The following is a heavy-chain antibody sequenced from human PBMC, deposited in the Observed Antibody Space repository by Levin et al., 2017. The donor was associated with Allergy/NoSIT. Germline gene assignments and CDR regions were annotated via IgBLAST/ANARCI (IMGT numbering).Heavy chain of an antibody. D-gene: IGHD3-10*01. Sequence: GGSLRLSCAASGFTVSSNFMTWVRQAPGKGLEWVSIIYSGGSTYYADSVKGRFTISRDNSKNTLYLQMDSLRPEDTATYYCARRYYYGSEGYHYYFDYWGLGTLVTVSS. CDR1: GFTVSSNF. CDR2: IYSGGST. CDR3: ARRYYYGSEGYHYYFDY. J-gene: IGHJ4*02. V-gene: IGHV3-66*02.